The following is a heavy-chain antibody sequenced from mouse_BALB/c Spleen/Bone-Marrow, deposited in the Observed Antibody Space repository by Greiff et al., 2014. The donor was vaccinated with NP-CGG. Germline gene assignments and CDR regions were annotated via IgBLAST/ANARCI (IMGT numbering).Heavy chain of an antibody. D-gene: IGHD1-1*02. CDR3: ARGGGSYYAMDY. CDR1: GYTFTSYW. Sequence: VQLQQSGAELVKPGASVKLSCKASGYTFTSYWMHWVKQRPGQGLEWIGEVNPSNGRTNYNEKFESKATLTVDKSSSTAYMQLSSLTSEDSAVYYCARGGGSYYAMDYWGQGTSVTVSS. CDR2: VNPSNGRT. V-gene: IGHV1S81*02. J-gene: IGHJ4*01.